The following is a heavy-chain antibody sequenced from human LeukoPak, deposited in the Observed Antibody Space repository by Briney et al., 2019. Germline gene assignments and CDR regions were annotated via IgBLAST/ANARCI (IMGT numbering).Heavy chain of an antibody. CDR2: ISGSGGST. V-gene: IGHV3-23*01. CDR3: AKDAYYYDSSGSTY. J-gene: IGHJ4*02. Sequence: GGSLRLSCAASGFTFSSYAMSWVREAPGKGLEWVSAISGSGGSTYYADSVKGRFTISRDNSKNTLYLQMNSLRAEDTAVYYCAKDAYYYDSSGSTYWGQGTLVTVSS. D-gene: IGHD3-22*01. CDR1: GFTFSSYA.